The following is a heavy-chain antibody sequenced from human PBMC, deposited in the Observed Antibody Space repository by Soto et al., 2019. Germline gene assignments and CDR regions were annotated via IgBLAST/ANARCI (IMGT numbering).Heavy chain of an antibody. Sequence: QVQLQQWGAGLLKPSETLSLTCAVYGGSFSGYYWSWIRQPPGKGLEWIGEINHSGSTNYNPSLKSRVTISVDTSKNQFSLKLSSVTAADTAVYYCARGGGSGSRRAPDYWGQGTLVTVSS. V-gene: IGHV4-34*01. D-gene: IGHD3-10*01. CDR2: INHSGST. CDR3: ARGGGSGSRRAPDY. CDR1: GGSFSGYY. J-gene: IGHJ4*02.